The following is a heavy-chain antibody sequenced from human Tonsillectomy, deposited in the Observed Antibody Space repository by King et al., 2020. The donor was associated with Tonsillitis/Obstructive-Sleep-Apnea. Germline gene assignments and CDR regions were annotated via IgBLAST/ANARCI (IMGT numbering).Heavy chain of an antibody. CDR3: ATPPPDCSSTSCYWYFDY. CDR1: GYTFTSSD. CDR2: MNPNSGDT. Sequence: QLVQSGAEVKKPGASVKVSCKASGYTFTSSDLNWVRQATGQRLEWMGWMNPNSGDTHYAQKFQGRVTMTRNTSISTAYMELSSLRSDDTAVYYCATPPPDCSSTSCYWYFDYWGQGTLVTVSS. V-gene: IGHV1-8*01. J-gene: IGHJ4*02. D-gene: IGHD2-2*01.